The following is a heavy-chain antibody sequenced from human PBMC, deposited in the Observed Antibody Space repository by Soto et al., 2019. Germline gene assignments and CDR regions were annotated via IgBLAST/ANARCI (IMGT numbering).Heavy chain of an antibody. D-gene: IGHD1-26*01. CDR1: GGSISVYY. CDR3: ARVVGSSPPRY. Sequence: QVQLKESGPGPLKPSETLSLKCTISGGSISVYYWSWIRQPPGQALEWIGYIYDSRRPYYNPSLRSRVIISADTSKNQISLELTSETAADTAVYYWARVVGSSPPRYWGRGTLVTVSS. J-gene: IGHJ4*02. V-gene: IGHV4-59*08. CDR2: IYDSRRP.